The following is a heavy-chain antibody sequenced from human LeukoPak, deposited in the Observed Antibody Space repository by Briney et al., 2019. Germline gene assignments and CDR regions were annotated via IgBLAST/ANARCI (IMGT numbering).Heavy chain of an antibody. CDR2: INHSGST. CDR3: ARAPYYYGSGSYYKRYFDL. CDR1: GGSFRGYY. D-gene: IGHD3-10*01. Sequence: SETLSLTCAVYGGSFRGYYWSWIRQPPGKGLEWIGEINHSGSTNYNPSLKSRVTISVDTSKNQFSLKLSSVTAADTAVYYCARAPYYYGSGSYYKRYFDLWGRGTLVTVSS. V-gene: IGHV4-34*01. J-gene: IGHJ2*01.